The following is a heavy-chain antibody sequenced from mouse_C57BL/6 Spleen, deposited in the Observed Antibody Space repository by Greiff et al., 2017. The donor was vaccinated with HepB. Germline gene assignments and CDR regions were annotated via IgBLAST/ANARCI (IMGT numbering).Heavy chain of an antibody. CDR3: AIEGATVVDYYYAMDY. Sequence: VQLQQSGAELVRPGASVKLSCKASGYTFTDYYINWVKQRPGQGLEWIAMIYPGSGNTYYNEKFKGKATLTAEKSSSTAYMQLSSLTSEDSAVYFCAIEGATVVDYYYAMDYWGQGTSVTVSS. CDR1: GYTFTDYY. V-gene: IGHV1-76*01. J-gene: IGHJ4*01. D-gene: IGHD1-1*01. CDR2: IYPGSGNT.